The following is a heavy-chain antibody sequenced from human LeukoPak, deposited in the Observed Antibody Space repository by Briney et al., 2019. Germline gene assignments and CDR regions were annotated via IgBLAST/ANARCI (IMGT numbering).Heavy chain of an antibody. V-gene: IGHV1-69*13. Sequence: SVKVSCKASGGTFSSYAISWVRQAPGQGLEWMGGIIPIFGTANYAQKFQGRVTITADESTSTAYMELSSLRSEDTAVYYCARDRLGYQLLSAWFDPWGQGTLVTVSS. D-gene: IGHD2-2*01. CDR3: ARDRLGYQLLSAWFDP. J-gene: IGHJ5*02. CDR2: IIPIFGTA. CDR1: GGTFSSYA.